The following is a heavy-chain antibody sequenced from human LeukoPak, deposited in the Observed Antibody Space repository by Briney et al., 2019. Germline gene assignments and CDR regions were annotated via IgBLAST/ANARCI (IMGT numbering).Heavy chain of an antibody. J-gene: IGHJ6*02. CDR3: ARDCSSTSSCYYYYGMDV. CDR1: GFTFSSYS. V-gene: IGHV3-21*01. Sequence: GGSLRLSCAASGFTFSSYSMNSVRQAPGKGLEWVSSISSSSSYIYYADSGKGRFTISRDNAKNSLYLQMNSLRAEDTAVYYCARDCSSTSSCYYYYGMDVWGQGTTVTVSS. D-gene: IGHD2-2*01. CDR2: ISSSSSYI.